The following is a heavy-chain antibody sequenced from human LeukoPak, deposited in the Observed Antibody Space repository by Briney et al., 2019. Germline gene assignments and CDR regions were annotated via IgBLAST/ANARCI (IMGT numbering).Heavy chain of an antibody. CDR1: GFTFSSYG. V-gene: IGHV3-30*03. D-gene: IGHD3-10*01. CDR3: ARDYYYVSGNYYIYFDY. Sequence: PGRSLRLSCAASGFTFSSYGMHWVRQAPGKGLEWVAVISYVGSNKYYAYSVKGRFTISRDNSKNTLYLQMNSLRAEDTAVYYCARDYYYVSGNYYIYFDYWGQGILVTVSS. J-gene: IGHJ4*02. CDR2: ISYVGSNK.